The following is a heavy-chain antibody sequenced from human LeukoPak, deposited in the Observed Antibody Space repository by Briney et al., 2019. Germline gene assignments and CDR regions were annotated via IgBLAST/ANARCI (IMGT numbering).Heavy chain of an antibody. Sequence: PGGSLRLSCAPSGFTFSHYWMSWVRQAPGKGLEWVANIKEDGSEKYYVDSVKGRFTISRDNAKNSLSLQVNSLRAEDTAVYYCAREEMATISAMVFDYWGQGTLVTVSS. CDR1: GFTFSHYW. D-gene: IGHD5-24*01. V-gene: IGHV3-7*03. CDR3: AREEMATISAMVFDY. J-gene: IGHJ4*02. CDR2: IKEDGSEK.